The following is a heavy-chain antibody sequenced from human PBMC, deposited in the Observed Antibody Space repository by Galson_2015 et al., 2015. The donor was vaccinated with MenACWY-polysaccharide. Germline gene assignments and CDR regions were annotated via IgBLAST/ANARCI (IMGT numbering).Heavy chain of an antibody. J-gene: IGHJ2*01. D-gene: IGHD6-19*01. Sequence: LTCTVSGGSISSYYWNWIRQPPGKGLEWVGYINYSGSTNHNPSLKSRVTMSVDTSKNQFSLNLTSATDADTAVYYCARAIAVAGQRRDFDLWGRGTLVTVSS. CDR2: INYSGST. CDR1: GGSISSYY. V-gene: IGHV4-59*12. CDR3: ARAIAVAGQRRDFDL.